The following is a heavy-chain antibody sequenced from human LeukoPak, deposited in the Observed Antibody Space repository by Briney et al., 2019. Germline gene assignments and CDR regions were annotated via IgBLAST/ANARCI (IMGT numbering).Heavy chain of an antibody. D-gene: IGHD6-19*01. CDR1: GFTVSSNY. CDR2: IYSGGST. J-gene: IGHJ4*02. CDR3: ARGSIAVAGTSFYY. Sequence: GGSLRLSCAASGFTVSSNYMSWVRQAPGKGLEWVSVIYSGGSTYYADSVKGRFTISRDNSKNTLYLQMNSLRAEDTAVYYCARGSIAVAGTSFYYWGQGTLVTVSS. V-gene: IGHV3-66*01.